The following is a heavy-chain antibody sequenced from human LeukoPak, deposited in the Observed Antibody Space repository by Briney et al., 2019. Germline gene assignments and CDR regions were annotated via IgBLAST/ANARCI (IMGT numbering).Heavy chain of an antibody. CDR3: ARVAGSIDY. Sequence: ASVKVSCKASGYTFTTYDINWVRQPTGQGLEWMGWMNPNSCYTGYAQRFQGRVTITRDKSISTAYMELSSLRSEDTAVYYCARVAGSIDYWGQGTLVTVSS. V-gene: IGHV1-8*03. J-gene: IGHJ4*02. CDR1: GYTFTTYD. D-gene: IGHD6-19*01. CDR2: MNPNSCYT.